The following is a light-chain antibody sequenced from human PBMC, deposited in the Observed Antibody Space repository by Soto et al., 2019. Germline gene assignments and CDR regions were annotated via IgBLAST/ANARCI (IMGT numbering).Light chain of an antibody. CDR1: QSVSSY. CDR3: QTGFT. Sequence: EIVLTQSPPTLSLSPGERATLSCRASQSVSSYLAWYQQKPGQAPRLLIYDASNRATGIPARFSGSGSGTDFTLTISSLEPEDFAVYYCQTGFTFGPGTKVDIK. V-gene: IGKV3-11*01. CDR2: DAS. J-gene: IGKJ3*01.